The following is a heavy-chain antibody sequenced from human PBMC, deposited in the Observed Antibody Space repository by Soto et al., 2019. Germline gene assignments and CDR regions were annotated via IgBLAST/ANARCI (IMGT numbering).Heavy chain of an antibody. Sequence: SYTLSLTCAAYGGSLSVYFWGWIRKPTGKGLEWIGEINHSGSTNYNPSLKSRVTISVDTSKNQFSLKLSSVTAADTAVYYCARGRAGNTYYYGSGSSFFDPWGQGTLVTVSS. CDR3: ARGRAGNTYYYGSGSSFFDP. CDR2: INHSGST. D-gene: IGHD3-10*01. J-gene: IGHJ5*02. V-gene: IGHV4-34*01. CDR1: GGSLSVYF.